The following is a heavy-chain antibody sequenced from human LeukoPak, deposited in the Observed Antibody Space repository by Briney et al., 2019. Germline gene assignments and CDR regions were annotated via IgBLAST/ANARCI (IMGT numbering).Heavy chain of an antibody. J-gene: IGHJ4*02. CDR3: ARGEGRGYFDY. CDR1: GGSFSGYY. CDR2: INHSGST. Sequence: SETLSLTCAVYGGSFSGYYWSWIRQPPGKGLEWIGEINHSGSTNYNPSLKSRVTTSVDTSKNQFSLKLSSVTAADTAVYYCARGEGRGYFDYWGQGTLVTVSS. V-gene: IGHV4-34*01.